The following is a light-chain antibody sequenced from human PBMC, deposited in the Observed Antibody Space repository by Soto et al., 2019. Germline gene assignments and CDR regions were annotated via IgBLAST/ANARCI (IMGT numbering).Light chain of an antibody. CDR2: EVT. CDR3: YSYTTTNTWL. CDR1: SNDVGAYNY. V-gene: IGLV2-14*01. J-gene: IGLJ2*01. Sequence: QSALTQPASMSGSPGQSITISCAGTSNDVGAYNYVSWYQHHPGQAPKLMIYEVTNRPSGVSPRFSGSKSGNTASLTISGLQAEDEAVYYCYSYTTTNTWLFGGGTKLTVL.